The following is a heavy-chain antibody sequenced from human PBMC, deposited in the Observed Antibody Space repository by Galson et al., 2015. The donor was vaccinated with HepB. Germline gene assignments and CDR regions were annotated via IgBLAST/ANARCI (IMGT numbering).Heavy chain of an antibody. D-gene: IGHD4-23*01. CDR1: GFTFSNAW. Sequence: SLRLSCAASGFTFSNAWMNWVRQAPGKGLEWVGRIKSKTDGGTTDYAAPVKGRFTISRDDSKNTLYLQMNSLKTEDTAVYYCTTDYGGNSLGFDYWGQGTLVTVSS. CDR3: TTDYGGNSLGFDY. J-gene: IGHJ4*02. V-gene: IGHV3-15*07. CDR2: IKSKTDGGTT.